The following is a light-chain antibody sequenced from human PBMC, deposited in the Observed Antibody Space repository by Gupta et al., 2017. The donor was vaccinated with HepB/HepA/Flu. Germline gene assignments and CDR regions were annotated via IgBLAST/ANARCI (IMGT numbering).Light chain of an antibody. J-gene: IGKJ4*01. V-gene: IGKV4-1*01. CDR2: WAS. Sequence: DIVMTQSPDSLAVPLGERAPVNCKSSQSILYSSNNKNYLAWYQQRPGQPPKLLIYWASTRDSGVPDRFGDSGSGTDFTLTISSLQAEDVAVYYCQQYYSTPRTFGGGIKVEIK. CDR1: QSILYSSNNKNY. CDR3: QQYYSTPRT.